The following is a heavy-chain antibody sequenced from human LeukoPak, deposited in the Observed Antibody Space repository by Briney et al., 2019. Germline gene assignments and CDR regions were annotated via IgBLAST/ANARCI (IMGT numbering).Heavy chain of an antibody. CDR3: ARDSNYYGAGVDY. CDR2: ISISGGAI. V-gene: IGHV3-48*03. Sequence: GGSLRLSCAASGFTFNSYEMNWVRPGPGKGLEWVSFISISGGAISYADSVMGRFTISRDNAKSALYLQMNSLRAEATAVSYCARDSNYYGAGVDYWGQGTLVTISS. CDR1: GFTFNSYE. J-gene: IGHJ4*02. D-gene: IGHD3-10*01.